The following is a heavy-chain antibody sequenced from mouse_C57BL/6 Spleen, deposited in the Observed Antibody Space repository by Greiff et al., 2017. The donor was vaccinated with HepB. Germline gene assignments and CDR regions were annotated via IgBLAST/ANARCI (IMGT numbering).Heavy chain of an antibody. CDR2: IDPSDSYT. V-gene: IGHV1-59*01. D-gene: IGHD4-1*01. Sequence: VKLQQPGAELVRPGTSVKLSCKASGYTFTSYWMHWVKQRPGQGLEWIGVIDPSDSYTNYNQKFKGNATLTVDTSSSTAYMQLSSLTSEDSAVYYCAREELTGSYYFDYWGQGTTLTVSS. CDR3: AREELTGSYYFDY. CDR1: GYTFTSYW. J-gene: IGHJ2*01.